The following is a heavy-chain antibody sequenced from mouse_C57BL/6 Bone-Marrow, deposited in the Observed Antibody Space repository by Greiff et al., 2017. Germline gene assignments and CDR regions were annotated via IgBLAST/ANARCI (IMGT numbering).Heavy chain of an antibody. Sequence: EVKVEASGGGLVQPGGSLKLSCAASGFTFSDYGMAWVRQAPRKGPAWVAFISNLAYSIYYADTVTGRFTISRENAKNTRYLEMSRLRSEDTARYYCARGAGSSPFAYWGQGTLVTVSA. V-gene: IGHV5-15*04. CDR1: GFTFSDYG. J-gene: IGHJ3*01. CDR2: ISNLAYSI. CDR3: ARGAGSSPFAY. D-gene: IGHD1-1*01.